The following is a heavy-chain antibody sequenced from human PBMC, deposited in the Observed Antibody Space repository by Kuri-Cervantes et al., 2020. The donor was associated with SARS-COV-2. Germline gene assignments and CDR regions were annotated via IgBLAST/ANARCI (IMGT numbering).Heavy chain of an antibody. D-gene: IGHD3-3*01. V-gene: IGHV1-46*03. J-gene: IGHJ6*03. CDR2: INPSGGST. Sequence: ASVKVSCKASGGTFSSYAISWVRQAPGQGLEWMGIINPSGGSTSYAQKFQGRVTMTRDTSTSTVYMELSSLRSEDTAVYYCARAMLPGLNYDFWSGYSGFLDDYYMDVWGKGTTVTVSS. CDR3: ARAMLPGLNYDFWSGYSGFLDDYYMDV. CDR1: GGTFSSYA.